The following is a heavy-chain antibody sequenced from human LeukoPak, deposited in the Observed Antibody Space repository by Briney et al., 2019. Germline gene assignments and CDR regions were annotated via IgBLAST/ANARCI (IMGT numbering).Heavy chain of an antibody. CDR3: AGSTLWSGIFQY. CDR1: VFTFGRYS. Sequence: GGSLRLSCAASVFTFGRYSMTWVRQAPGKGLEWVSYIDSSSATTYYADSVKGRFIISRDNAQNSLFLQINSLRAEDTAVYYCAGSTLWSGIFQYWGQGTLVTVSS. J-gene: IGHJ1*01. D-gene: IGHD3-3*01. V-gene: IGHV3-48*01. CDR2: IDSSSATT.